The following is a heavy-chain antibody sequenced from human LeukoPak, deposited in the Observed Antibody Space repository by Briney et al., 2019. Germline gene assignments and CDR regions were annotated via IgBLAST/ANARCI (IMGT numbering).Heavy chain of an antibody. J-gene: IGHJ4*02. Sequence: SETLSLTCTVSGDAISKYYWSWIRQPPGKGLEWIGYIYYSGSTKYNPSLKSRVTMSVDTSKNQFSLKLSSLTAADSAVYYCARVEWLYSSSFDYRGQGTLVTVSS. D-gene: IGHD6-6*01. V-gene: IGHV4-59*12. CDR3: ARVEWLYSSSFDY. CDR1: GDAISKYY. CDR2: IYYSGST.